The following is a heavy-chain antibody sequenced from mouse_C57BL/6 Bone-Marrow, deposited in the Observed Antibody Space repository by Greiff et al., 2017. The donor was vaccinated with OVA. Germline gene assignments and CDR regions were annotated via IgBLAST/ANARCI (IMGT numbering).Heavy chain of an antibody. Sequence: EVQLVESGGDLVKPGGSLKLSCAASGFTFSSYGMSWVRQTPDKRLEWVATISSGGSYPYYPDRVKGRFTISRDNAKNTMYLQMSSLKAEDTAMYYCARRMITSYYVDYWGQGTTLTVSS. CDR3: ARRMITSYYVDY. D-gene: IGHD2-4*01. CDR1: GFTFSSYG. J-gene: IGHJ2*01. V-gene: IGHV5-6*01. CDR2: ISSGGSYP.